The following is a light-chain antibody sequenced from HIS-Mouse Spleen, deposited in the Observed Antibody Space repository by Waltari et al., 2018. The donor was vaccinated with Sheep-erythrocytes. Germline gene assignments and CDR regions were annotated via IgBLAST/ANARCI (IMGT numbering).Light chain of an antibody. Sequence: DIVMTQSPDSLAVSLGERATINCKSSQSVLYSSNNKNYLAWYQQKPGQPPKLLSYWESTRESGVPDRFSGSGSGTEFTLTSSSLQAEDVAVYYCQQYYSTPLTFGGGTKVEIK. V-gene: IGKV4-1*01. J-gene: IGKJ4*01. CDR1: QSVLYSSNNKNY. CDR3: QQYYSTPLT. CDR2: WES.